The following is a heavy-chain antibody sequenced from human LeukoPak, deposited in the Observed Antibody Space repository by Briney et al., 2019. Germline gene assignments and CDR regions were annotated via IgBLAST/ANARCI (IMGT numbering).Heavy chain of an antibody. D-gene: IGHD3-22*01. CDR2: ISAYNGNT. V-gene: IGHV1-18*01. CDR1: GYTFTSYG. Sequence: GASVKVSCKASGYTFTSYGISWVRQAPGQGLEWMGWISAYNGNTNYAQKLQGRVTMTTDTSTSTAYMELRSLRSDDTALYYCARDLGSDYYDDSGYLLPFDYWGQGTLVTVSS. CDR3: ARDLGSDYYDDSGYLLPFDY. J-gene: IGHJ4*02.